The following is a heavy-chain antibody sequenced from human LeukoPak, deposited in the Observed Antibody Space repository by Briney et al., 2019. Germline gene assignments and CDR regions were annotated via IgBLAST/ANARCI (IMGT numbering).Heavy chain of an antibody. D-gene: IGHD5-12*01. CDR2: MSYDGSNK. Sequence: GGSLRLSCAASGFTFSSYAMHWVRQAPGKGLEWVAVMSYDGSNKNYADSVKGRFTISRDNSKNTLYLQMNSLRAEDTAVYYCARTIVTTIGDAFDIWGQGTMVTVSS. CDR3: ARTIVTTIGDAFDI. V-gene: IGHV3-30-3*01. J-gene: IGHJ3*02. CDR1: GFTFSSYA.